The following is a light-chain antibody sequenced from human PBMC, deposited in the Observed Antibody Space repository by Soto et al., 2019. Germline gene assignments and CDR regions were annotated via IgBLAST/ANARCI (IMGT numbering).Light chain of an antibody. V-gene: IGKV1-5*03. Sequence: DIQMTQSPSTLSGSVGDRVTITCRASQTISSWLAWYQQKPGKAPKLLIYKASTLKSGVPSRFSGSGSGTDFTLTISRLEPEDFAVYYCQQYGKLLWTFGQGTKVDIK. CDR2: KAS. CDR3: QQYGKLLWT. J-gene: IGKJ1*01. CDR1: QTISSW.